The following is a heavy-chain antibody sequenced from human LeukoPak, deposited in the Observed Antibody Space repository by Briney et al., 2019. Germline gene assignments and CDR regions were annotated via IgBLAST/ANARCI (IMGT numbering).Heavy chain of an antibody. J-gene: IGHJ6*02. CDR2: IYSGGST. CDR1: GFTVSSNY. V-gene: IGHV3-53*01. CDR3: ARDPGPHNYDILTGYYFGSNYYYYYGMDV. Sequence: GGSLRLSCAASGFTVSSNYMSWVRQAPGKGLEWVSVIYSGGSTYYADSVKGRFTISRDNSKNTLYLQMNSLRVEDTAVYYCARDPGPHNYDILTGYYFGSNYYYYYGMDVWGQGTTVTVSS. D-gene: IGHD3-9*01.